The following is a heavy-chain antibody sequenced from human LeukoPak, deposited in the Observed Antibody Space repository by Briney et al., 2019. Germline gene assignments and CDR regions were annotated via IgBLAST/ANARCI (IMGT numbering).Heavy chain of an antibody. CDR3: TAGISVGFGS. J-gene: IGHJ4*02. CDR1: GFTFSNAW. Sequence: GGSLRLSCGASGFTFSNAWMSWVRQAPGKGVEWIGRIKSKTDGGTTDYAARMKDRFTISRDESKNTLYLQMNSLKTEETAVYYCTAGISVGFGSWGQGTLVTVSS. V-gene: IGHV3-15*01. D-gene: IGHD3-3*02. CDR2: IKSKTDGGTT.